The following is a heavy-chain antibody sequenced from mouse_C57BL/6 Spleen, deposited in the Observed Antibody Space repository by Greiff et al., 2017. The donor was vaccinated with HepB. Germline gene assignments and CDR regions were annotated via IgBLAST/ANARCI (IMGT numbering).Heavy chain of an antibody. CDR2: IRNKANGYTT. D-gene: IGHD2-5*01. Sequence: EVKVVESGGGLVQPGGSLSLSCAASGFTFTDYYMSWVRQPPGKALEWLGFIRNKANGYTTEYSASVKGRFTISRDNSQSILYLQMNALRAEDSATYYCARSYSNFPFDYWGQGTTLTVSS. V-gene: IGHV7-3*01. J-gene: IGHJ2*01. CDR3: ARSYSNFPFDY. CDR1: GFTFTDYY.